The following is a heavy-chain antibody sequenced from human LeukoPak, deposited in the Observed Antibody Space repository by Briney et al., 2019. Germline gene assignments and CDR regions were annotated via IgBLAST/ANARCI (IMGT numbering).Heavy chain of an antibody. CDR2: MYHSGDT. Sequence: SETLSLTCTVSGYSVSSGYYWGWIRQPPGKGLEWIGRMYHSGDTYSNPPLTSRVTISVDTSKNQLSLRLSSVTAADTAVYYCARSKAHLSTSWYGNWFDPWGQGTLVTVSS. CDR1: GYSVSSGYY. J-gene: IGHJ5*02. CDR3: ARSKAHLSTSWYGNWFDP. V-gene: IGHV4-38-2*02. D-gene: IGHD2-2*01.